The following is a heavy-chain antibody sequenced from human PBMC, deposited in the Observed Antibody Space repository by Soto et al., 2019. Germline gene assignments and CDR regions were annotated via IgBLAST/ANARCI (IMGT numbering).Heavy chain of an antibody. Sequence: GGSLRLSCAASGFTFSSYSMNWVRQAPGKGLEWVASISYDRSNKYYADSAKGRFTISRDNSKNTVYLQMNSLRAEDTAVYYCAKDTFYHDSSGYYVFDYWGQGTLVTVSS. CDR1: GFTFSSYS. CDR3: AKDTFYHDSSGYYVFDY. D-gene: IGHD3-22*01. CDR2: ISYDRSNK. J-gene: IGHJ4*02. V-gene: IGHV3-30*18.